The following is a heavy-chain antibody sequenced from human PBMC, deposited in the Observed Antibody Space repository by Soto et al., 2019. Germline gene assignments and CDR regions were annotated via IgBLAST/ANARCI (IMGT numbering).Heavy chain of an antibody. Sequence: GESVKISCKGSGYSVTSYWISWVRQMPGKGLEWMGRIDPSDSYTNYSPSFQGHVTISADKSISTAYLQWSSLKASDTAMYYCARRQAPSPYSGYDYYYYGMDVWGQGTTVTVSS. CDR3: ARRQAPSPYSGYDYYYYGMDV. CDR2: IDPSDSYT. V-gene: IGHV5-10-1*01. CDR1: GYSVTSYW. D-gene: IGHD5-12*01. J-gene: IGHJ6*02.